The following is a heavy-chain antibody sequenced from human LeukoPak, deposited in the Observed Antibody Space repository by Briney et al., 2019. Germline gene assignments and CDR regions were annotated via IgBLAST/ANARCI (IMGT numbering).Heavy chain of an antibody. Sequence: ASVKVSCKASGYTFTTYDIDWVRQASGQGLEYMGWMNPNSGETGYAQRFEGRDTMTRDTSIRTAYMELSSLRSEDTAVYYCARIMTLNYDSTGVRAIDIWGQGTTVTVSS. D-gene: IGHD3-22*01. V-gene: IGHV1-8*02. CDR2: MNPNSGET. J-gene: IGHJ3*02. CDR3: ARIMTLNYDSTGVRAIDI. CDR1: GYTFTTYD.